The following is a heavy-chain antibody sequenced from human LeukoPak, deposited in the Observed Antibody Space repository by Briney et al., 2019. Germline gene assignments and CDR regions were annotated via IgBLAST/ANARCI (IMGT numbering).Heavy chain of an antibody. CDR2: INSDGSST. Sequence: GGSLRLFCAASGFTFSSYWMHWVRQGPGKGLVWVSRINSDGSSTSYADSVKGRFTISRDNAKNTLYLQMNSLRAEDTAVYYCARGAQSWEPDNWFDPWGQGTLVTVSS. V-gene: IGHV3-74*01. CDR1: GFTFSSYW. J-gene: IGHJ5*02. D-gene: IGHD1-26*01. CDR3: ARGAQSWEPDNWFDP.